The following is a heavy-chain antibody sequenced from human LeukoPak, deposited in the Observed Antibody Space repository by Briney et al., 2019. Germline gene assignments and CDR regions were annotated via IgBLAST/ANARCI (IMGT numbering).Heavy chain of an antibody. Sequence: KPSETLSLTCADHGGSFSVYYWSWIRQPAGKGLEWIGRIYTSGSTNYNPSLKSRVTISVDTSKNQFSLKLSSVTAADTAVYYCARVPYYYDSSPPFAFDIWGQGTMVTVSS. CDR3: ARVPYYYDSSPPFAFDI. D-gene: IGHD3-22*01. CDR2: IYTSGST. CDR1: GGSFSVYY. V-gene: IGHV4-59*10. J-gene: IGHJ3*02.